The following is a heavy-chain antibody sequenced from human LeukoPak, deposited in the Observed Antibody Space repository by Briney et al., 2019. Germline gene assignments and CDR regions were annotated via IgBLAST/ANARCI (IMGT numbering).Heavy chain of an antibody. V-gene: IGHV4-38-2*02. D-gene: IGHD1-14*01. CDR3: ARDRASGRAFDI. J-gene: IGHJ3*02. CDR1: GYSISSGYY. CDR2: IDHSWNT. Sequence: AETLSLTCAVSGYSISSGYYWGWIRQPPGKGLEWIGSIDHSWNTYYNPSLKSRVTTSVDTSKNEFSLKVSSVTAADTAVYYCARDRASGRAFDIWGQGTMVTFSS.